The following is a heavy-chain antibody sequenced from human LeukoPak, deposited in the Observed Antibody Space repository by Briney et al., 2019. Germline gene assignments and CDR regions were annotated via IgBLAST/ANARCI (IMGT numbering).Heavy chain of an antibody. CDR1: GFTFSSYA. CDR2: ISGSGGST. V-gene: IGHV3-23*01. Sequence: GGSLRLSCAASGFTFSSYAMSWVRQAPGKGLEWVSAISGSGGSTYYADSVKGRFTISRDNSKNTLYLQMNSLRAEDTAVYYCAKTPYTFGGVIFYFDYWGQGTLVTVSS. CDR3: AKTPYTFGGVIFYFDY. D-gene: IGHD3-16*01. J-gene: IGHJ4*02.